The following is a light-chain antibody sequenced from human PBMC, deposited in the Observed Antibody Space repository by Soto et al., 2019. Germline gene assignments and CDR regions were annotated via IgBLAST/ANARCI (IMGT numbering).Light chain of an antibody. Sequence: QSALTQPPSASGSPGQSVTISCTGTSSDVGAYNYVSWYQQYPGKVPKLMVYEVNKRPSGVPDRFSGSKSGNTASLTVSGLQAEDESDYYCTSYAGGNNVFGTGTKVTVL. CDR1: SSDVGAYNY. CDR2: EVN. V-gene: IGLV2-8*01. J-gene: IGLJ1*01. CDR3: TSYAGGNNV.